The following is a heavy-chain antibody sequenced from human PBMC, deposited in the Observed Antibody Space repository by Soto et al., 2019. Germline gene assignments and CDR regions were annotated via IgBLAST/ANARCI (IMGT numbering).Heavy chain of an antibody. D-gene: IGHD3-22*01. CDR2: ISYDGSNK. V-gene: IGHV3-30*18. CDR3: AKDASYYYEGWNAFDI. CDR1: GFAFSSYG. Sequence: GGALRLSCGASGFAFSSYGMHWFRQAPGEGLEWVAVISYDGSNKYYADSVKGRFTISRDNSKNTLYLQMNSLRAEDTAVYYCAKDASYYYEGWNAFDIWGQGTMVTVSS. J-gene: IGHJ3*02.